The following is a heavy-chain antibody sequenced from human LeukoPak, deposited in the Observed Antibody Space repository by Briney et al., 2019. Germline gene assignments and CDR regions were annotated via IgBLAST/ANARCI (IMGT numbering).Heavy chain of an antibody. CDR1: GYTFTSYG. CDR2: INPNSGGT. J-gene: IGHJ4*02. Sequence: ASVKVSCKASGYTFTSYGISWVRQAPGQGLEWMGWINPNSGGTNYAQKFQGRVTMTRDTSIGTAYMELSRLRSDDTAVYYCARDDILTGYSLDYWGQGTLVTVSS. CDR3: ARDDILTGYSLDY. D-gene: IGHD3-9*01. V-gene: IGHV1-2*02.